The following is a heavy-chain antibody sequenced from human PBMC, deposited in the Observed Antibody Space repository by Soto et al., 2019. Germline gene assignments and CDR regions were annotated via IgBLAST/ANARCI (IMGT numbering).Heavy chain of an antibody. Sequence: SVKVSCKASGGTFSSYAISWVRQAPGQGLEWMGGIIPIFGTANYAQKFQGRVTITADESTSTAYMELSSLRSEDTAVYYCARDCSGGSCYSYGMGVWGQGTTVPVSS. CDR3: ARDCSGGSCYSYGMGV. J-gene: IGHJ6*02. D-gene: IGHD2-15*01. V-gene: IGHV1-69*13. CDR2: IIPIFGTA. CDR1: GGTFSSYA.